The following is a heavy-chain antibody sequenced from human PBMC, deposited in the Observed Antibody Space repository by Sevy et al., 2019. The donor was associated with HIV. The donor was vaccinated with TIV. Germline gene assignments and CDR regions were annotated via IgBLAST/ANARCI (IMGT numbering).Heavy chain of an antibody. D-gene: IGHD3-10*01. Sequence: GGSLRLSCAASGFTFSSYWMNWVRQAPGKGLEWVANIMQDGSEIYYVDSVKGRFTISRDNAKNSLYLQMNSLRAEDTAVYYCARAGRLLWSGESTLRLEYWGQGTRVTVSS. CDR3: ARAGRLLWSGESTLRLEY. J-gene: IGHJ4*02. CDR1: GFTFSSYW. CDR2: IMQDGSEI. V-gene: IGHV3-7*01.